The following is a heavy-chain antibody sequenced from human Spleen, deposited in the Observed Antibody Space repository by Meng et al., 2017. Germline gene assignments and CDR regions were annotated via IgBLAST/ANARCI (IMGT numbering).Heavy chain of an antibody. J-gene: IGHJ4*02. CDR1: GYTFSTFA. Sequence: QAQLVPYGAEVKKPGASVRVSCKASGYTFSTFAMHWVRQAPGQRLEWMGWINAGKGNTKYSQKFQGRVTITRDTSASTAYMDLSRLRSEDTAVYYCARAHYSGSNPTDIDYWGQGTLVTVSS. D-gene: IGHD1-26*01. CDR3: ARAHYSGSNPTDIDY. CDR2: INAGKGNT. V-gene: IGHV1-3*01.